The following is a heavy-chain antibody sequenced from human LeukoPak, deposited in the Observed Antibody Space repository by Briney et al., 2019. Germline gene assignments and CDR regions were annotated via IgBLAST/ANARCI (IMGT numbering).Heavy chain of an antibody. CDR2: ISAYNGNT. CDR1: GYTFTSYG. J-gene: IGHJ6*03. CDR3: AREGPNAYYDFWSGYYHYYYYMDV. D-gene: IGHD3-3*01. V-gene: IGHV1-18*01. Sequence: ASVKVSCKASGYTFTSYGISWVRQAPGQGLEWMGWISAYNGNTNYAQKLQGRVTMTTDTSTSTAYMELRSLRSGDTAVYYCAREGPNAYYDFWSGYYHYYYYMDVWGKGTTVTVSS.